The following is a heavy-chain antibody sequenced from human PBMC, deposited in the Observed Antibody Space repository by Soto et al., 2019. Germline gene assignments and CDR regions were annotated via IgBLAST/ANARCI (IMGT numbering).Heavy chain of an antibody. D-gene: IGHD3-22*01. CDR2: INHSGRV. CDR1: GGSFSGHS. Sequence: QVQLQQWGAGLLKPSETLSLTCAVYGGSFSGHSWTWIRQSPGKGLEWIGDINHSGRVNYSPSLKRRVTISLETSKSQFSLTLSAVTAADTAMYYCSTRAYDTNGYYRFDPWGQGTLVTVSS. CDR3: STRAYDTNGYYRFDP. V-gene: IGHV4-34*01. J-gene: IGHJ5*01.